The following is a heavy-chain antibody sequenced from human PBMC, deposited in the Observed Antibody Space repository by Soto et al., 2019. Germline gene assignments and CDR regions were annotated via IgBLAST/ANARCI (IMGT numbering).Heavy chain of an antibody. CDR1: GGTFSSYA. J-gene: IGHJ4*02. CDR2: IIPIFGTA. D-gene: IGHD2-21*02. CDR3: ASLPRGPATASDY. Sequence: SVKVSCKASGGTFSSYAISWVRQAPGQGLEWMGGIIPIFGTANYAQKFQGRVTITADESTSTAYMELSSLRSEDTAVYYCASLPRGPATASDYWGQGTLVTVSS. V-gene: IGHV1-69*13.